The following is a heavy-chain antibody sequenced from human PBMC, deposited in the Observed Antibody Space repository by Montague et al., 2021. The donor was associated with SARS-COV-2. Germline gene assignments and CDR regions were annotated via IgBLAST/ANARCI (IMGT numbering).Heavy chain of an antibody. CDR2: INHSGST. J-gene: IGHJ6*02. CDR1: GGSFSGYY. Sequence: SETLSLTCTVYGGSFSGYYWSWIRQPPGKGLEWIGEINHSGSTNYNPSLKSRVAISVDASKNQFSLKLSSVAAADTAVYYCARSKPVSSFYYYYGMDVWDQGTTVTVSS. V-gene: IGHV4-34*01. CDR3: ARSKPVSSFYYYYGMDV. D-gene: IGHD1-14*01.